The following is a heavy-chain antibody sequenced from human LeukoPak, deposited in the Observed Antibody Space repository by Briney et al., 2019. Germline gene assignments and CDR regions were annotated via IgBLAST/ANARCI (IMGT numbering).Heavy chain of an antibody. CDR1: GFTFSSYA. D-gene: IGHD5-12*01. V-gene: IGHV3-30-3*02. Sequence: GGSLRLSCAASGFTFSSYAMHWVRQAPGKGLEWVAVISYDGSNKYYADSVKGRFTISRDNSKNTLYLQMNSLRAEDTAVYYCAKYSGYDLDYFDYWGQGTLVTVSS. CDR2: ISYDGSNK. J-gene: IGHJ4*02. CDR3: AKYSGYDLDYFDY.